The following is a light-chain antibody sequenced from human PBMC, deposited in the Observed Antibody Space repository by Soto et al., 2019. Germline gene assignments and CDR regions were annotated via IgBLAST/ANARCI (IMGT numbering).Light chain of an antibody. Sequence: QSALTQPASESASPGQSITISCSGTSSDVGAYNYVAWYQQFPGKTPKLIIYGVSSRPSGVSSRFSGSKSGNTASLTISGLQAEDEADYYCISYTGSSTSYVFGTGTKVTVL. J-gene: IGLJ1*01. V-gene: IGLV2-14*01. CDR3: ISYTGSSTSYV. CDR1: SSDVGAYNY. CDR2: GVS.